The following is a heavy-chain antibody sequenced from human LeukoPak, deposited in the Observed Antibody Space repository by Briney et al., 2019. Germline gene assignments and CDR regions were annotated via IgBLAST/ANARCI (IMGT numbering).Heavy chain of an antibody. J-gene: IGHJ3*02. CDR3: ALYCSSTSCYNAFDI. Sequence: SGPTLVNPTQPLTLTCTFSGFSLSTSGVGVGWIRQPPGKALEWLALIYWDDDKRYSPSLKSRLTITKDTPKNQVVLTMTNMDPVDTAKYYCALYCSSTSCYNAFDIWGQGTMVTVSS. CDR1: GFSLSTSGVG. V-gene: IGHV2-5*02. CDR2: IYWDDDK. D-gene: IGHD2-2*02.